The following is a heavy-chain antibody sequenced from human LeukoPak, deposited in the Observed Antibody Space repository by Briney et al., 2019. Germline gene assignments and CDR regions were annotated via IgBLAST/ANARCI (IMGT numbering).Heavy chain of an antibody. J-gene: IGHJ5*02. CDR1: GGSISSSNW. Sequence: PSETLSLTCAVSGGSISSSNWWSWVRQPPGKGLEWIGEIYHSGSTNYNPSLKSRVTISVDKSKNQFSLKLSSVTAADTAVYYCARVYYYDSSGYYYRGGWFDPWGQGTLVTVSS. CDR2: IYHSGST. V-gene: IGHV4-4*02. D-gene: IGHD3-22*01. CDR3: ARVYYYDSSGYYYRGGWFDP.